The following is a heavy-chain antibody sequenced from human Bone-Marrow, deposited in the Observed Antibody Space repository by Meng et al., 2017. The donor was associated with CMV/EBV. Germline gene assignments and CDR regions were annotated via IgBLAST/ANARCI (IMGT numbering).Heavy chain of an antibody. D-gene: IGHD1-7*01. V-gene: IGHV3-74*01. CDR3: ARDGSPYNWNYGLGG. CDR2: INSEGSST. CDR1: GFTFSSYW. J-gene: IGHJ4*02. Sequence: GGYPRLSCAASGFTFSSYWLHWVRQAPGKGLVWVSRINSEGSSTSYADSVKGRFTIFRDNAKNTLYLQMNSLRPEDTALYYCARDGSPYNWNYGLGGWGQGTLVTVSS.